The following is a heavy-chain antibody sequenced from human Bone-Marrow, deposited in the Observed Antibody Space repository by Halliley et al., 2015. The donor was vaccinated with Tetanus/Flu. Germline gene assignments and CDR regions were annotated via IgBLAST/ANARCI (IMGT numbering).Heavy chain of an antibody. CDR3: AALVSNGWYIPEGGYFQH. D-gene: IGHD6-19*01. J-gene: IGHJ1*01. CDR2: IHYGGTT. V-gene: IGHV4-59*01. Sequence: LSLTCAVSGGSISSYYWSWLRQSPGKGLEWIGYIHYGGTTKYNPSLKSRVTISVDTSEYQFSLNLRSVTAADTAVYYCAALVSNGWYIPEGGYFQHWGQGTLVTVSS. CDR1: GGSISSYY.